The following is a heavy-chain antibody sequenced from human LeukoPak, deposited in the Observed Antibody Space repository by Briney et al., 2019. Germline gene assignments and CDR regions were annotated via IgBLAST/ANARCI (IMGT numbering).Heavy chain of an antibody. CDR3: ARDGGGSSWYLVGYYYYYGMDV. CDR2: IKQDGSEK. V-gene: IGHV3-7*01. J-gene: IGHJ6*02. Sequence: PGGSLRLSCAASGLTFSSYWMSWVRQAPGKGLEWVANIKQDGSEKYYVDSVKGRFTISRDNAKNSLYLQMNSLRAEDTAVYYCARDGGGSSWYLVGYYYYYGMDVWGQGTTVTVSS. CDR1: GLTFSSYW. D-gene: IGHD6-13*01.